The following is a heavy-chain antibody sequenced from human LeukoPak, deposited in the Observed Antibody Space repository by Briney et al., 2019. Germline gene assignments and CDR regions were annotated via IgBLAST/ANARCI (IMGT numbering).Heavy chain of an antibody. CDR1: GFTVSSNY. D-gene: IGHD6-13*01. Sequence: PGGSMTLSCAASGFTVSSNYMSWVRQAPGKGLEWVSVIYSGGSTYYADSVKGRFTISRENSKNTLYLQMNSLRAEDTAVYYCATHHESIAAASDTYDYWGQGTLVTVSS. CDR2: IYSGGST. J-gene: IGHJ4*02. CDR3: ATHHESIAAASDTYDY. V-gene: IGHV3-53*01.